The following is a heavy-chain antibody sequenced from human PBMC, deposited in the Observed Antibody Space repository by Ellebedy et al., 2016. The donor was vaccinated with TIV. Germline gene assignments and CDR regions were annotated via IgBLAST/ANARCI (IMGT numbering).Heavy chain of an antibody. V-gene: IGHV3-21*01. J-gene: IGHJ4*02. CDR3: ASNPSSGWYFDY. Sequence: GGSLRLXCAASGFTFSSYSMNWVRQAPGKGLEWVSSISSSSSYIYYADSVKGRFTISRDNAKNSLYLQMNSLRAEDTAVYYCASNPSSGWYFDYWGQGTLVTVSS. CDR1: GFTFSSYS. D-gene: IGHD6-19*01. CDR2: ISSSSSYI.